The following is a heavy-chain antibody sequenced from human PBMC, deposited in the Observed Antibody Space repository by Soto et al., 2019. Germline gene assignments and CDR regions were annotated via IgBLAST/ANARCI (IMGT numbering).Heavy chain of an antibody. CDR3: AKDQGLWFGESFDY. V-gene: IGHV3-23*01. Sequence: GGSLRLSCAASGFTFSSYAMSWVRQAPGKGLEWVSAISGSGGSTYYADSVKGRFTISRDNSKNTLYLQMNSLRAEDTAIYYCAKDQGLWFGESFDYWGQGTLVTVSS. D-gene: IGHD3-10*01. J-gene: IGHJ4*02. CDR2: ISGSGGST. CDR1: GFTFSSYA.